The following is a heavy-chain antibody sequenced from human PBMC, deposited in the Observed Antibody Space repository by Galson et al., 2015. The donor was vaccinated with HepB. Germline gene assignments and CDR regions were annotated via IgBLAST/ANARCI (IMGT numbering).Heavy chain of an antibody. CDR1: GFTFRNYA. V-gene: IGHV3-23*01. CDR2: LTDKGVNT. D-gene: IGHD4-11*01. J-gene: IGHJ6*02. Sequence: SLRLSCAASGFTFRNYAMNWVRQAPGKGLEWVAGLTDKGVNTYYTDSVKGRFTISRDNSKNTLYLQMDSLRAEDTAVYYCAKDDNYGYYYYGMDVWGQGTTVTVSS. CDR3: AKDDNYGYYYYGMDV.